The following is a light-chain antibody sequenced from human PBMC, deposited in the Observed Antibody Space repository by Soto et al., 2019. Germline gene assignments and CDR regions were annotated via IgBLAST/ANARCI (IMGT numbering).Light chain of an antibody. V-gene: IGLV1-44*01. J-gene: IGLJ2*01. CDR1: SSNIGINT. CDR2: SNN. Sequence: QSVLTQPPSASGTPGQRVTISCSGSSSNIGINTITWYQQLPGTAPKLLIYSNNQRPSGVPDRFSGSKSGTSASLAISGLQSEDEADYYCAAWDDSLNGPVFGGGTKLTLL. CDR3: AAWDDSLNGPV.